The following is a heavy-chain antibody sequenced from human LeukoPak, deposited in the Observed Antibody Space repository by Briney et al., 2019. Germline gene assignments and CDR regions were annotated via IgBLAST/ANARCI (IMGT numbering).Heavy chain of an antibody. CDR1: GGSISSYY. V-gene: IGHV4-59*01. D-gene: IGHD2-21*02. Sequence: SETLSLTCTISGGSISSYYWSWIRQPPGKGLECIGYIYYRGSTNYNPSLKSRVTMSVDRSKNQFSLKLRSVTAADTAVYYCARASPRGDHMDVWGKGTTVTVSS. CDR2: IYYRGST. CDR3: ARASPRGDHMDV. J-gene: IGHJ6*03.